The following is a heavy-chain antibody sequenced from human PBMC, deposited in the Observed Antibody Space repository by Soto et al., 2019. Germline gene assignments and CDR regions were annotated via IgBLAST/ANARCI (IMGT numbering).Heavy chain of an antibody. CDR3: ARSRQLVGYFNDYMDV. CDR1: GYTFTHYG. J-gene: IGHJ6*03. D-gene: IGHD6-6*01. Sequence: QAQLLQSGAEVKKPGASVKVSCKAPGYTFTHYGITWVRQAPGQGLEWMGWISAYNGDTHYTQRLQGRVTMTTDTSTSSAYMDLSGLRSDDTAGYYCARSRQLVGYFNDYMDVWGRGTTFTVSS. V-gene: IGHV1-18*01. CDR2: ISAYNGDT.